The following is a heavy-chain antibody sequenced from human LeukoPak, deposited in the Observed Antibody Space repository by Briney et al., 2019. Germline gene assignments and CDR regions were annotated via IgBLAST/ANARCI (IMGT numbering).Heavy chain of an antibody. Sequence: SVKVSCKASGYTFSSYAISWVRQAPGQGLEWMGGIIPIFGTADYAQKFQGRVTITADESTSTAYMELSSLRSEDTAVYYCARDRREYCSSTSCYRGTNWFDPWGQGTLVTVSS. J-gene: IGHJ5*02. CDR2: IIPIFGTA. D-gene: IGHD2-2*02. CDR3: ARDRREYCSSTSCYRGTNWFDP. CDR1: GYTFSSYA. V-gene: IGHV1-69*13.